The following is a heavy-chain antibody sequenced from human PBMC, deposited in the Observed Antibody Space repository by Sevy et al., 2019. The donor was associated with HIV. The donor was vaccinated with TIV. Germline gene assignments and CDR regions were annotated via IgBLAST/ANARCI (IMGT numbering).Heavy chain of an antibody. CDR2: ISSSGSYI. CDR3: ARVRPYDTRDFDY. D-gene: IGHD3-22*01. CDR1: GFTLRSYT. J-gene: IGHJ4*02. Sequence: GGSLRLSCAASGFTLRSYTMKWVRQAPGKGLECVSSISSSGSYIYYADSVKGRFTISRDDAKNSLYLQMNTLRAEDAALYYCARVRPYDTRDFDYWGQGTLVTVSS. V-gene: IGHV3-21*01.